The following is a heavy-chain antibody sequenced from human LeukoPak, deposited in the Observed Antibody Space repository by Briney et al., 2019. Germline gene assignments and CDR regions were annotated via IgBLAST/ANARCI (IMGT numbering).Heavy chain of an antibody. CDR1: GFTFSSYA. V-gene: IGHV3-23*01. J-gene: IGHJ4*02. CDR3: AKAPRVRVYFDY. Sequence: GGSLRLSCAASGFTFSSYAMSWVRQAPGRGLEWVSAISGSGGSTYYADSVKGRFTISRDNSKNTLYLQMNSLRAEDTAVYYCAKAPRVRVYFDYWGQGTLVTVSS. CDR2: ISGSGGST. D-gene: IGHD1-1*01.